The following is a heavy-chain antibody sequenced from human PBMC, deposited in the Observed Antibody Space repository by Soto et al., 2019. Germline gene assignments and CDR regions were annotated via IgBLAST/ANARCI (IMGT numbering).Heavy chain of an antibody. J-gene: IGHJ6*02. Sequence: QVQLVQSGAEVKKPGSSVKVSCKASGGTFSSYAISWVRQAPGQGLEWMGGIIPMFGTANYAQKFQGRVTSTADESTSPAYMELSSLRSEDMAVYYCASRLDTVYYYYYGMDVWGQGTTVTVSS. CDR1: GGTFSSYA. D-gene: IGHD5-18*01. CDR3: ASRLDTVYYYYYGMDV. CDR2: IIPMFGTA. V-gene: IGHV1-69*01.